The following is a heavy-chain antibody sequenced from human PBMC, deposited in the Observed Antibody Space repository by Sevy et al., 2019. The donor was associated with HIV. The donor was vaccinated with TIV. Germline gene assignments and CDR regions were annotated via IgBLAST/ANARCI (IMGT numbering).Heavy chain of an antibody. D-gene: IGHD3-16*01. J-gene: IGHJ4*02. CDR1: GNTLSDLS. V-gene: IGHV1-24*01. CDR2: FDPEDGEP. Sequence: ASVKVSCKVSGNTLSDLSMHWVRQSPGKGFEWIGGFDPEDGEPIYARKFQGRVTVTEDTSTDTAYMELSSLRSEDTAVYYCASVGYYDSKAHKQDLGGYWGQGTLITVSS. CDR3: ASVGYYDSKAHKQDLGGY.